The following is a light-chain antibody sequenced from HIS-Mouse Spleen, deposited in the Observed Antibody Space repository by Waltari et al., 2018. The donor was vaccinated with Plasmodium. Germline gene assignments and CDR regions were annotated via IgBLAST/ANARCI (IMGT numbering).Light chain of an antibody. CDR2: KAS. Sequence: DIQMTQSPSTLSASVGDRVTITCRASQSISSRLACYQQTPGKAPKLLIYKASSLESGVPSRFSGSGSGTEFTLTISSLQPDDFATYYCQQYNSYSWTFGQGTKVEIK. V-gene: IGKV1-5*03. J-gene: IGKJ1*01. CDR3: QQYNSYSWT. CDR1: QSISSR.